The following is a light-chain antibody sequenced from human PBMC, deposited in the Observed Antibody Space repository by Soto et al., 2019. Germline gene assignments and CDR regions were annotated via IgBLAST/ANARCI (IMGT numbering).Light chain of an antibody. CDR2: DVS. CDR3: SSYTSKYTLV. J-gene: IGLJ3*02. Sequence: QSALTQPASVSGSPGQSITISCTGTSSDVGGYDHVSWYQQHPGKAPKLIIYDVSIRPSGVSNRFSGSKSGNTASLAVSGLQAEDEADYYCSSYTSKYTLVFGGGTKRTVL. V-gene: IGLV2-14*03. CDR1: SSDVGGYDH.